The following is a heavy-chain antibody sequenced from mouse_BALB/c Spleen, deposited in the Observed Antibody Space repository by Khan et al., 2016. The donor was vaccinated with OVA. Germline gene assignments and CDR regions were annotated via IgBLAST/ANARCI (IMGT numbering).Heavy chain of an antibody. CDR1: GYTFADYN. CDR2: ITPNNGGS. CDR3: TRGGFGGFAF. J-gene: IGHJ3*01. V-gene: IGHV1-18*01. Sequence: VRLQQSGPELVKPGTSVKIPCKASGYTFADYNVDWVKQSHGKSLEWIGDITPNNGGSIYNQKFKGKATLTVDKSSSTAYMELRSLTSEDTAVYYCTRGGFGGFAFWCQGTLVTVSA.